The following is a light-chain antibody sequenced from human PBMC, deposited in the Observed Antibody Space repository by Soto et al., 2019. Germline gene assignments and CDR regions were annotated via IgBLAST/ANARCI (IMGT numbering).Light chain of an antibody. V-gene: IGLV1-47*01. CDR2: RNN. Sequence: QSVLTQPPSASGTPGQRVTISCSGSSSNIGSNYVYWYQQLPGTAPKLLIYRNNQRPSGVPDRFSGSKSGTSASLAISGLRSEDEDDDYCAAWDDSLSGTGVVFGGGTKLTVL. J-gene: IGLJ2*01. CDR1: SSNIGSNY. CDR3: AAWDDSLSGTGVV.